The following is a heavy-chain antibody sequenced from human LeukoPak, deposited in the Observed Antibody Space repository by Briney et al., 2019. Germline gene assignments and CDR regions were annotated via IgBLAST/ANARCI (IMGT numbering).Heavy chain of an antibody. CDR3: ATAPKDIVVVPAAVNEYYGMDV. V-gene: IGHV1-69*13. CDR1: GGTFISYA. CDR2: IIPIFGTA. D-gene: IGHD2-2*01. J-gene: IGHJ6*04. Sequence: ASVKVSCKASGGTFISYAISWVRQAPGQGLEWMGGIIPIFGTANYAQKFQGRVTITADESTSTAYMELSGLRSEDTAVYYCATAPKDIVVVPAAVNEYYGMDVWGKGTTVTVSS.